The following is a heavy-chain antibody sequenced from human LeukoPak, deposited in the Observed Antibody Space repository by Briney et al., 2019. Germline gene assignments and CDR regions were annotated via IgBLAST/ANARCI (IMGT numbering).Heavy chain of an antibody. CDR3: ARGYDFWSGSSGFDY. D-gene: IGHD3-3*01. Sequence: KPSETLSLTCTVSGGSISSYYWSWIRQPPGKGLEWIGYIYYSGSTNYNPSLKSRVTISVDTSKNQFSLKLSSVTAADTAVYYCARGYDFWSGSSGFDYWGQGTLVTVSS. CDR1: GGSISSYY. J-gene: IGHJ4*02. V-gene: IGHV4-59*01. CDR2: IYYSGST.